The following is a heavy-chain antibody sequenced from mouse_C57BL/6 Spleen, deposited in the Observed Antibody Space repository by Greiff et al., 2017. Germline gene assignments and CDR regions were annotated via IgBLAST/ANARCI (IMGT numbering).Heavy chain of an antibody. J-gene: IGHJ2*01. D-gene: IGHD4-1*02. CDR2: IRSKSNNYAT. CDR1: GFSFNTYA. V-gene: IGHV10-1*01. CDR3: VRHANWDYFDY. Sequence: EVHLVESGGGLVQPKGSLKLSCAASGFSFNTYAMNWVRQAPGKGLEWVARIRSKSNNYATYYADSVKDRFTISRDDSESMLYLQMHNLKTEDTAMYYCVRHANWDYFDYWGQGTTLTVSS.